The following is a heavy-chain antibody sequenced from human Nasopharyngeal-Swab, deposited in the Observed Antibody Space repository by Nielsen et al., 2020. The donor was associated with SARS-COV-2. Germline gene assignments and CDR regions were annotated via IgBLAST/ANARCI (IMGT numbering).Heavy chain of an antibody. CDR2: ISYDGSNK. J-gene: IGHJ6*02. Sequence: WIRQPPGKGLEWVAVISYDGSNKYYADSVKGRFTISRDNSKNTLYLQMNSLRAEDTAVYYCAKDRGSSGYYYGMDVWGQGPTVTVSS. CDR3: AKDRGSSGYYYGMDV. D-gene: IGHD6-13*01. V-gene: IGHV3-30*18.